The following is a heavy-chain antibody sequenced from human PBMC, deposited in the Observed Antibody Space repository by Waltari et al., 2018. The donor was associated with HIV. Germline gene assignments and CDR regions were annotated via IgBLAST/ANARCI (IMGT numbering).Heavy chain of an antibody. V-gene: IGHV4-38-2*01. J-gene: IGHJ6*02. Sequence: QLLLQESGPGLVKPSETLSLTCSVSASSIGHGFYWGWIRPPPGAGREWMATFHQSGRAYYRPSLKSRVTISMDTSRNQFSLKMNSVTAADTAVYYCARMDYGSGTPPLDIYVMDVWGQGTTVTVSS. CDR3: ARMDYGSGTPPLDIYVMDV. CDR1: ASSIGHGFY. CDR2: FHQSGRA. D-gene: IGHD3-10*01.